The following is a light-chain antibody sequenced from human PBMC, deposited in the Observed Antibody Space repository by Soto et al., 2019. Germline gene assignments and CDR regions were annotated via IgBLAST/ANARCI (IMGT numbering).Light chain of an antibody. V-gene: IGKV3-15*01. CDR2: AAS. CDR3: QQYADWPKT. CDR1: QSVSYR. Sequence: EIVMTQSPDTLSVSPGERATLSCRASQSVSYRVVWYQQKSGQAPSLLIYAASTWAAGVPARFSGSGSGTEFTLTISSLQSEDFADYFYQQYADWPKTFGQGTKVDIK. J-gene: IGKJ1*01.